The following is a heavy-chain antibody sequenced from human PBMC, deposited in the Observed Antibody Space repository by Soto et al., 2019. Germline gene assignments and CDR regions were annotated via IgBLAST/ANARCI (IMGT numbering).Heavy chain of an antibody. J-gene: IGHJ4*02. CDR1: GDLFNNYA. D-gene: IGHD1-26*01. CDR3: ARVVVGSRLSLDY. Sequence: QVQLVQSGAEVKEPGSSVKVSCKATGDLFNNYAFNWVRQAPGQGLEWMGRISPLFSTTNYAQKFQDRVTITADDSTMTAYMEMNRLTSEDTAVYYCARVVVGSRLSLDYWGQGTLVTISS. V-gene: IGHV1-69*01. CDR2: ISPLFSTT.